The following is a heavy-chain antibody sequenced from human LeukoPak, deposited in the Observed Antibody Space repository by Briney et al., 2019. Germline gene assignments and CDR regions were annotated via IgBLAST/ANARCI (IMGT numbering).Heavy chain of an antibody. CDR1: GFTFTSYA. CDR3: AKADNSHYDFWSGYVAFDI. Sequence: GGSLRLSCAASGFTFTSYAMSWVRQAPGKGLEWVSAISGSGGSTYYADSVKGRFTISRDNSKNTLYLQMNSLRAEDTAVYYCAKADNSHYDFWSGYVAFDIWGQGTMVTVSS. D-gene: IGHD3-3*01. J-gene: IGHJ3*02. CDR2: ISGSGGST. V-gene: IGHV3-23*01.